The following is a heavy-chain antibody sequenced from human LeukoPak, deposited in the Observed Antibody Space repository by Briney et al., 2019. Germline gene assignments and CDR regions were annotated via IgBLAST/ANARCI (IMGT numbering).Heavy chain of an antibody. CDR3: ARDLPVYDFWSGTYYYYGMDV. Sequence: PGGSLRLSCAASGFTFSDYYMSWIRQAPGKGLEWVSYISSSSSYTNYADSVKGRFTISRDNAKNTLYLQMNSLRAEDTAVYYCARDLPVYDFWSGTYYYYGMDVWGQGTTVTVSS. V-gene: IGHV3-11*06. J-gene: IGHJ6*02. CDR2: ISSSSSYT. CDR1: GFTFSDYY. D-gene: IGHD3-3*01.